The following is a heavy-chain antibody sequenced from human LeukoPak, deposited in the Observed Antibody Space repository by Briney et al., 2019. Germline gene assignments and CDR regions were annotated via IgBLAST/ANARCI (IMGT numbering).Heavy chain of an antibody. Sequence: GGSLRLSCAASGFTFSNYYMSWIRQAPGKGLEWVSYISTSSSSTYSADSVKGRFTVSRDNAKNSLYLQMNSLRAEDTAVYYCARDQYCRSPGGQGSGYFDYWGQGTLVTVSS. V-gene: IGHV3-11*05. D-gene: IGHD2-2*01. CDR1: GFTFSNYY. CDR3: ARDQYCRSPGGQGSGYFDY. CDR2: ISTSSSST. J-gene: IGHJ4*02.